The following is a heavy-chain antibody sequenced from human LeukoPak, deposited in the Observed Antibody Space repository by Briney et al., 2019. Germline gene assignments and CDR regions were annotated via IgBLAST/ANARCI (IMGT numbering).Heavy chain of an antibody. CDR1: GGTFSSYP. J-gene: IGHJ3*02. V-gene: IGHV1-69*13. CDR2: IIPIFGTA. CDR3: ARDLVGVPRGAFGI. Sequence: GASVKVSCKASGGTFSSYPISWVRQAPGQGLEWMGGIIPIFGTANYAQKFQGRVTITADESTSTAYMELSSLRSEDTAVYYCARDLVGVPRGAFGIWGQGTMVTVSS. D-gene: IGHD3-16*01.